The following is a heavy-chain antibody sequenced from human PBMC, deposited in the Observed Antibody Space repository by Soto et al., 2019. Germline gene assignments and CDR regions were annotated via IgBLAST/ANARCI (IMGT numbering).Heavy chain of an antibody. CDR1: GHYFSGYY. D-gene: IGHD3-22*01. J-gene: IGHJ4*02. CDR3: ASAPPYYGISGYLEV. V-gene: IGHV1-2*02. Sequence: QVQLVQSGAEVKKTGASVKVSCEAPGHYFSGYYMYWVRQAPGHGLEWMGWINLNSGGTNYAQKFQGRVTMTRDTSITTGCMDLRGLTSDDTAVYYCASAPPYYGISGYLEVWGLGTLVTVSS. CDR2: INLNSGGT.